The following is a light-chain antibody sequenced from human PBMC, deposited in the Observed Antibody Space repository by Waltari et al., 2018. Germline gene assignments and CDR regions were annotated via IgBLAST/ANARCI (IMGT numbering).Light chain of an antibody. CDR2: DSS. V-gene: IGKV6-21*01. J-gene: IGKJ5*01. CDR1: QSVGTS. Sequence: DIVLTQSPDFQSVTPKEKVTITCRASQSVGTSLNWYQQKPDQSPKLLIKDSSQSFPGVPSRFSGRGSGTDFTLTINSPEAEDAATYYGHQSSSLPITFGEGTRLDIK. CDR3: HQSSSLPIT.